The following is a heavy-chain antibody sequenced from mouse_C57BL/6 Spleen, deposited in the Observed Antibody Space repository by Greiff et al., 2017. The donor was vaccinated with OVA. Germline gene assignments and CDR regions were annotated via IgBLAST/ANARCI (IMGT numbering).Heavy chain of an antibody. CDR1: GYTFTDYN. J-gene: IGHJ1*03. Sequence: VQLQQSGPELVKPGASVKMSCKASGYTFTDYNMHWVKQSHGKSLEWIGYINPNNGGTSYNQKFKGKATLTVNKSSSTAYMELRSLTSEDSAVYYCARDKVATRYFDVWGTGTTVTVSS. D-gene: IGHD1-1*01. CDR3: ARDKVATRYFDV. CDR2: INPNNGGT. V-gene: IGHV1-22*01.